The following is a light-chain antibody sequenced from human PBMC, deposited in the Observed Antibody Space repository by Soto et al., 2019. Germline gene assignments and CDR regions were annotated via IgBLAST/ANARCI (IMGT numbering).Light chain of an antibody. J-gene: IGKJ3*01. V-gene: IGKV3-15*01. CDR3: QEYSKWPLFT. Sequence: EIVVTQSPGILSVSPGDRATLSCRASQSVGRNLAWYQQKPGQAPTLLIYAASTRATGLPARFSGSGSGTDFTLTISSLQSEDFAVYYCQEYSKWPLFTFGPCTRVDIK. CDR1: QSVGRN. CDR2: AAS.